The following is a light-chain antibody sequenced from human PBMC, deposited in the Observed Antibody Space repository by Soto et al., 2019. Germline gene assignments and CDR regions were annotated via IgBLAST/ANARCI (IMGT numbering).Light chain of an antibody. J-gene: IGLJ3*02. CDR3: AAWDGSLKGVL. CDR1: TSNIRSNP. V-gene: IGLV1-44*01. Sequence: QSVLTQPPSASGTPGQRVTISCSGSTSNIRSNPVNWYQQLPGTAPKLLIYSNDRRPSGVPDRFSGSKSGTSASLAISGLQSEDEADYYCAAWDGSLKGVLFGGGTKLTVL. CDR2: SND.